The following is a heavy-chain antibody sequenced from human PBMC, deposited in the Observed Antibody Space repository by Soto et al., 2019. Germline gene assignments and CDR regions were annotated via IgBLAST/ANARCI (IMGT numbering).Heavy chain of an antibody. D-gene: IGHD1-26*01. CDR2: IIDSGGST. J-gene: IGHJ6*02. CDR1: GLTFSNYA. CDR3: GKGRSYYYYYGVDV. Sequence: GGSLRLSCAASGLTFSNYAMSWFRLAPGKGLEWVSDIIDSGGSTYYADSVKGRFTISRDNSKSTLYLQMNSLRAEDTAVYYCGKGRSYYYYYGVDVWGQGTTVTVSS. V-gene: IGHV3-23*01.